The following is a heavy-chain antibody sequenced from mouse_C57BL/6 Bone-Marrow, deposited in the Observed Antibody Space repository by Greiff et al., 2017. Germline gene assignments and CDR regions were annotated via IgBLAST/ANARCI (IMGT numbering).Heavy chain of an antibody. CDR2: ISSGGSYT. D-gene: IGHD1-3*01. J-gene: IGHJ4*01. Sequence: EVKLVESGGDLVKPGGSLKLSCAASGFTFSSYGMSWVRQTPDKRLEWVATISSGGSYTYYPDSVKGRFTISRDNAKNTLYLQMSSLKSEDTAMNYCARHKGGYYAMDYWGQGTSVTVSS. CDR3: ARHKGGYYAMDY. CDR1: GFTFSSYG. V-gene: IGHV5-6*01.